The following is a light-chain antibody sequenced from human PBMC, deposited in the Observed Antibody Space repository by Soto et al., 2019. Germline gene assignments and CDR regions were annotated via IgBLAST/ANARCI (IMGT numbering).Light chain of an antibody. CDR3: NSYTSSSIDYV. V-gene: IGLV2-14*01. CDR1: SSDVGGYNY. CDR2: EVS. Sequence: QSALTQPASVSGSPGQSITISCTGTSSDVGGYNYVSWYQQHPGKAPKLMIYEVSNRPSGVSNRFSGSKSGNTASLTISGLQAEDEAYYYCNSYTSSSIDYVFGTGTKVTVL. J-gene: IGLJ1*01.